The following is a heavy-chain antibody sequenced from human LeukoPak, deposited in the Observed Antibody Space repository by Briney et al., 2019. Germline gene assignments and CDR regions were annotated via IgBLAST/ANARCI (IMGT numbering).Heavy chain of an antibody. D-gene: IGHD3-10*01. Sequence: ASVTVSCKASGYTFTSYYMHWVRQAPGQGLEWMGIINPSGGSTSYAQKFQGRVTMTRDTSTSTVYMELSSLRSEDTAVYYCARSRITMVRGANAPFYYYSMDVWGQGTTVTVSS. CDR1: GYTFTSYY. J-gene: IGHJ6*02. CDR3: ARSRITMVRGANAPFYYYSMDV. V-gene: IGHV1-46*01. CDR2: INPSGGST.